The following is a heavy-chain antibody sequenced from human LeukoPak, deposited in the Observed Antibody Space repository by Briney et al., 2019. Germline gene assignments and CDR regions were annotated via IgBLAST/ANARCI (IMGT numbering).Heavy chain of an antibody. V-gene: IGHV3-23*01. Sequence: PGGSLRLSCAASGFTFSTYAMSWVRQAPGKGLEWVSGISASGGTTYYADSVKGRFTISRDNSKNTLYLQMNSLRAEDTAVYYCAKDRPSRQPFDYWGQGTLVTVSS. CDR1: GFTFSTYA. J-gene: IGHJ4*02. CDR3: AKDRPSRQPFDY. CDR2: ISASGGTT. D-gene: IGHD6-6*01.